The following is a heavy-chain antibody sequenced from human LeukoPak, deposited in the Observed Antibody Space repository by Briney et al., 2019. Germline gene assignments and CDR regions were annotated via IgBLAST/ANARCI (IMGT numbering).Heavy chain of an antibody. CDR3: ARGGYYYDTSGHYSEDAFDI. CDR1: AYTFTNYG. CDR2: ISAYNGNT. D-gene: IGHD3-22*01. Sequence: ASVKVSCKASAYTFTNYGISWVRQAPGQGLEWMGWISAYNGNTNYAQKLQGRVTMTTDTSTNTAYMELRSLRSDDTAVYYWARGGYYYDTSGHYSEDAFDIWGQGTMVTVSS. J-gene: IGHJ3*02. V-gene: IGHV1-18*01.